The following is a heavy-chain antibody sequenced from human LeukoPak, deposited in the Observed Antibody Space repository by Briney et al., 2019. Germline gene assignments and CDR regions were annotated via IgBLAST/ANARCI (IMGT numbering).Heavy chain of an antibody. V-gene: IGHV3-7*01. CDR2: IKQDGSER. CDR3: ARAARGYYLGYYYYYMDV. CDR1: GFMFSTYW. J-gene: IGHJ6*03. Sequence: GGSLRLSCAASGFMFSTYWMSWVRQAPGKGLEWVANIKQDGSERYNVDSVKGRFTISRDNAKNSLYLQMNSLRAEDTAVYYCARAARGYYLGYYYYYMDVWGKGTTVTISS. D-gene: IGHD3-22*01.